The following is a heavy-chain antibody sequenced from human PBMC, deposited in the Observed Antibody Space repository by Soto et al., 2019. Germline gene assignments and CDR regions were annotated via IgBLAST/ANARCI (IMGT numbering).Heavy chain of an antibody. D-gene: IGHD6-19*01. Sequence: QVQLVESGGGVVQPGRSLRLSCAASGFTFSSYAMHWVRQAPGKGLEWVAVISYDGSNKYYADSVKGRFTISRDNSKNTLYLQMNSLRAEDTAVYYCARVLRPPVEQWLVLYGLDYWGQGTLVTVSS. J-gene: IGHJ4*02. V-gene: IGHV3-30-3*01. CDR2: ISYDGSNK. CDR1: GFTFSSYA. CDR3: ARVLRPPVEQWLVLYGLDY.